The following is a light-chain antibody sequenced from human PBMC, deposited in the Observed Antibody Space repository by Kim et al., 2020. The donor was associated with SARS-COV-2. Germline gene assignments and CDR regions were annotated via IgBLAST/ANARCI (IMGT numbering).Light chain of an antibody. CDR2: ETS. CDR1: QSIIYW. V-gene: IGKV1-5*03. J-gene: IGKJ1*01. CDR3: QQYDTYPS. Sequence: EIQMTQSPSTLSASVGDRVTITCRASQSIIYWLAWYQQKPGKARNLLIYETSTLESGVPSRFSGNGSGTEFTLTISGLQRDDFATYYCQQYDTYPSFGQGTKVDIK.